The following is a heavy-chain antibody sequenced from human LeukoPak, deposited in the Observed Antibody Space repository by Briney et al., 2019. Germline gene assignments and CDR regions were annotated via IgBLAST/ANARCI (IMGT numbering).Heavy chain of an antibody. CDR1: GYTFTSYG. J-gene: IGHJ4*02. D-gene: IGHD3-22*01. V-gene: IGHV1-18*01. CDR2: ISAYNGNT. CDR3: ARGSHYYDKMYYFDY. Sequence: ASVKVSCTASGYTFTSYGISWVRQAPGQGLEWMGWISAYNGNTNYAQKLQGRVTMTTDTSTSTAYMELRSLRSDDTAVYYCARGSHYYDKMYYFDYWGQGTLVTVSS.